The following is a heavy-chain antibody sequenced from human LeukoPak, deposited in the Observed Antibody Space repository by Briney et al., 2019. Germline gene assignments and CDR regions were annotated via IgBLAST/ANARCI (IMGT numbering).Heavy chain of an antibody. CDR2: INHSGST. CDR3: ARRRLEILWGSYRYPPYYFDY. CDR1: GGSFSGYY. D-gene: IGHD3-16*02. Sequence: SETLSLTCAVYGGSFSGYYWSWIRQPPGKGLEWIGEINHSGSTNYSPSLKSRVTISVDTSKNQFSLKLGSVTAADTAVYYCARRRLEILWGSYRYPPYYFDYWGQRTLVTVSS. J-gene: IGHJ4*02. V-gene: IGHV4-34*01.